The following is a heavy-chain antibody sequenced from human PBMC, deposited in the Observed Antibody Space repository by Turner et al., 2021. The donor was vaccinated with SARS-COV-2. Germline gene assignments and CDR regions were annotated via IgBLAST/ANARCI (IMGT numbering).Heavy chain of an antibody. V-gene: IGHV3-33*01. CDR2: IWNDGSNK. CDR3: ARAFGSGSFLLDY. J-gene: IGHJ4*02. D-gene: IGHD3-10*01. Sequence: QVPLVESGGGVVQPGGSPTLSCAASGFSFSSYAMHWVRQSPEKGLEWVAIIWNDGSNKYYANSVKGRFTVSRDNSQNTLFLHMSALRVDDTAVYHCARAFGSGSFLLDYWGQGTQVTVSS. CDR1: GFSFSSYA.